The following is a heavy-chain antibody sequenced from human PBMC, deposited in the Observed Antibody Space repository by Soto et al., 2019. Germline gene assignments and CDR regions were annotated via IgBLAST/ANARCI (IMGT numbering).Heavy chain of an antibody. CDR3: ARGPYYYYYMDV. J-gene: IGHJ6*03. CDR1: GYTFTSYD. Sequence: QVQLVQSGAEVKKPGASVKVSCKASGYTFTSYDINWVRQATGQGLEWMGWMNPNSGNTGYARNFQGRVTMTRNNSISTAYMELSSLRSEDTAVYYCARGPYYYYYMDVWGKGTTVTVSS. CDR2: MNPNSGNT. V-gene: IGHV1-8*01.